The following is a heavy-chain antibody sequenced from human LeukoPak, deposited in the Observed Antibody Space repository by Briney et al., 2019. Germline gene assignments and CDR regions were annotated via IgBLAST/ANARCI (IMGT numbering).Heavy chain of an antibody. D-gene: IGHD1-26*01. CDR1: GGSISSGGYY. CDR3: ARTVGAAQPFDY. V-gene: IGHV4-31*03. Sequence: SETLSLTCTVSGGSISSGGYYWSWIRQHPGKGLEWIGYIYYSGSTYYNPSLKSRVTISVDTSKNQFSLKLSSVAAADTAVYYCARTVGAAQPFDYWGQGTLVTVSS. CDR2: IYYSGST. J-gene: IGHJ4*02.